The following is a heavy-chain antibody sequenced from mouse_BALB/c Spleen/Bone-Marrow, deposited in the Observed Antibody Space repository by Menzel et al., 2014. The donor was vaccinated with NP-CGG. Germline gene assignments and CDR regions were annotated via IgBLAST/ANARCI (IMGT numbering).Heavy chain of an antibody. CDR1: GYSITSGYS. V-gene: IGHV3-1*02. CDR2: IHYSGNT. CDR3: TRGDYGSYGAMDC. J-gene: IGHJ4*01. D-gene: IGHD2-1*01. Sequence: EVQVVESGPDLVKPSQSLSLTCTVTGYSITSGYSCHWIRQFPGNKLEWMGYIHYSGNTNYNPSLKSRISIIRDTSKNQFFLQLISVTTEDTATYYCTRGDYGSYGAMDCWGQGTSVTVSS.